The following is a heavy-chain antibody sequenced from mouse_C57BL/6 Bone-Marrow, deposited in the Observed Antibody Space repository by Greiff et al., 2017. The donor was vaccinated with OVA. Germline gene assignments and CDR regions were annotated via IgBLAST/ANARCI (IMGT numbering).Heavy chain of an antibody. D-gene: IGHD1-2*01. CDR3: ARRLLKENAMDY. CDR1: GYSITSGYY. Sequence: EVKLMESGPGLVKPSQSLSLTCSVTGYSITSGYYWNWIRQFPGNKLEWMGYISYDGSNNYNPSLKNRISITRDTSKNQFFLKLNSVTTEDTATYYCARRLLKENAMDYWGQGTSVTVSS. CDR2: ISYDGSN. V-gene: IGHV3-6*01. J-gene: IGHJ4*01.